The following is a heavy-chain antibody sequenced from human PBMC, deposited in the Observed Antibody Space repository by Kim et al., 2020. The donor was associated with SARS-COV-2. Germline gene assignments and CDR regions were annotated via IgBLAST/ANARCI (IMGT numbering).Heavy chain of an antibody. J-gene: IGHJ4*02. CDR1: GGSFSGYY. Sequence: SETLSLTCAVYGGSFSGYYWSWIRQPPGKGLEWIGEINHSGSTNYNPSLKSRVTISVDTSKNQFSLKLSSVTAADTAVYYCARGLFLPRGWTTFDYWGQGTLVTVSS. CDR3: ARGLFLPRGWTTFDY. V-gene: IGHV4-34*01. CDR2: INHSGST. D-gene: IGHD6-19*01.